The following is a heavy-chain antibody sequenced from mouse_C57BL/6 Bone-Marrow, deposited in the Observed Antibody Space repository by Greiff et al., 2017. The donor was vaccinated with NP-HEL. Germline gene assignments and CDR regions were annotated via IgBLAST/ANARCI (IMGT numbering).Heavy chain of an antibody. J-gene: IGHJ4*01. V-gene: IGHV5-9-1*02. Sequence: EVNLVESGEGLVKPGGSLKLSCAASGFTFSSYAMSWVRQTPEKRLEWVAYISSGGDYIYYADTVKGRFTISRDNARNTLYLQMSSLKSEDTAMYYCTRGGWDGDAMDYWGQGTSVTVSS. CDR1: GFTFSSYA. CDR3: TRGGWDGDAMDY. CDR2: ISSGGDYI. D-gene: IGHD4-1*01.